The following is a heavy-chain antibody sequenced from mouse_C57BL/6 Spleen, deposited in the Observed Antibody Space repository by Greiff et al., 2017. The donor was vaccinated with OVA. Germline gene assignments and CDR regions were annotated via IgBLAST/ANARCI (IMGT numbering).Heavy chain of an antibody. Sequence: EVKVVESGGGLVKPGGSLKLSCAASGFTFSDYGMHWVRQAPEKGLEWVAYISSGSSTIYYADTVKGRFTISRDNAKNTLFLQMNSLRSEDTAMYYCARGPRTGAFAYWGQGTLVTVSA. V-gene: IGHV5-17*01. J-gene: IGHJ3*01. D-gene: IGHD4-1*01. CDR3: ARGPRTGAFAY. CDR2: ISSGSSTI. CDR1: GFTFSDYG.